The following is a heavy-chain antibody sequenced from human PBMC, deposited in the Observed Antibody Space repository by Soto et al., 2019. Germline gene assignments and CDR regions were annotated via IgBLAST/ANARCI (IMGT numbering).Heavy chain of an antibody. CDR1: GQTFTQYA. CDR2: INAGNGNT. D-gene: IGHD2-15*01. CDR3: ARDLGGWPGY. Sequence: VSGQVSCKASGQTFTQYAMHWVRQAPGQRLEWMGWINAGNGNTKYSQEVQGRVTITRDTSASTAYMELSSLRSEDRAVYYCARDLGGWPGYWVQRTLVTV. V-gene: IGHV1-3*01. J-gene: IGHJ4*02.